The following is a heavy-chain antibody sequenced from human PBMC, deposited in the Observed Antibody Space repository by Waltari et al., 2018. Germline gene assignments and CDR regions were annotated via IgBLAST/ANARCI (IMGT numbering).Heavy chain of an antibody. J-gene: IGHJ4*02. Sequence: QVQLQQWGAGLLKPSETLSLTCGVDGVSSSNFSWSWIRQPPGKGLEWIGEINQSGRPNYNPSLKSRVTISIDTSGNRLSLRLNSVAAADSAVYYCARAPKPVAVNYFDFWGQGTPVTVSS. V-gene: IGHV4-34*01. D-gene: IGHD6-19*01. CDR2: INQSGRP. CDR1: GVSSSNFS. CDR3: ARAPKPVAVNYFDF.